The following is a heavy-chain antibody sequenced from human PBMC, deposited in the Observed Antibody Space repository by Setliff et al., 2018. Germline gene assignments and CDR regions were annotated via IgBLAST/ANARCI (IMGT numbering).Heavy chain of an antibody. Sequence: SETLSLTCGVSGSSITSSNWWSWVRQAPGKGLEWIGQIFHTGSTHYNPSLKXXXXISXXXSXXXXXXXXXXXXXXXTAVYYCARLESLGDSSLYGLWFDPWGQGTLVTVSS. CDR2: IFHTGST. CDR3: ARLESLGDSSLYGLWFDP. J-gene: IGHJ5*02. D-gene: IGHD3-16*02. CDR1: GSSITSSNW. V-gene: IGHV4-4*02.